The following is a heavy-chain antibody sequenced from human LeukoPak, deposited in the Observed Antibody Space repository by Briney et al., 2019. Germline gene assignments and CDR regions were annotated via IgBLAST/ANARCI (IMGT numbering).Heavy chain of an antibody. CDR3: GNPLMEQQLVPRGYYVDV. V-gene: IGHV3-23*01. J-gene: IGHJ6*03. Sequence: GGSLRLSCAASGFTFTSYAMTWVRQAPGKGLEWVSGISGSGGSTYYADSVKGRFTISRDNSKNTLYLQMNSLRADDTAVYYCGNPLMEQQLVPRGYYVDVWGKGTTVTVSS. CDR1: GFTFTSYA. D-gene: IGHD6-13*01. CDR2: ISGSGGST.